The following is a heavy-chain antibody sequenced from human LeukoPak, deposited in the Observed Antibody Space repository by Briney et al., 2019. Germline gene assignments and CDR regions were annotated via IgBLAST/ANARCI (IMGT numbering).Heavy chain of an antibody. D-gene: IGHD3-22*01. V-gene: IGHV1-2*02. CDR2: INPNSGGT. J-gene: IGHJ4*02. CDR3: ARDYGIYYYDSSVYADDY. CDR1: GYTFTGYY. Sequence: ASVKVSCKASGYTFTGYYMHWVRQAPGQGLEWMGWINPNSGGTNHAQKFQGRVTMTRDTSISTAYMELSRLRSDDTAVYYCARDYGIYYYDSSVYADDYWGQGTLVTVSS.